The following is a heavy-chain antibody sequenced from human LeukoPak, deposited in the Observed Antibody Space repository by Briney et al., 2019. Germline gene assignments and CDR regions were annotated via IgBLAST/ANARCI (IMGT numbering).Heavy chain of an antibody. CDR1: GFTFSSYA. J-gene: IGHJ4*02. CDR2: ISGSGGST. V-gene: IGHV3-23*01. D-gene: IGHD6-13*01. CDR3: ANQPIAAAPFDY. Sequence: GGSLRLSCAASGFTFSSYAMSWVRQAPGKGLEWVSAISGSGGSTYYAGSVKGRFTISRDNSKNTLYLQMSSLRAEDTAVYYCANQPIAAAPFDYWGQGTLVTVSS.